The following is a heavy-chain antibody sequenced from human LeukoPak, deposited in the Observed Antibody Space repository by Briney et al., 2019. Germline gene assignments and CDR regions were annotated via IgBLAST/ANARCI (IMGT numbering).Heavy chain of an antibody. Sequence: GASVKVSCKASGYTFTDYYIHWVRQAPGQGLEWMGRINPNSGGTNYAQKFQGRVTMTRDTSTSTVYMELSSLRSEDTAVYYCARDPRGHYSYYYYMDVWGKGTTVTVSS. CDR2: INPNSGGT. CDR3: ARDPRGHYSYYYYMDV. D-gene: IGHD2-21*01. V-gene: IGHV1-2*06. J-gene: IGHJ6*03. CDR1: GYTFTDYY.